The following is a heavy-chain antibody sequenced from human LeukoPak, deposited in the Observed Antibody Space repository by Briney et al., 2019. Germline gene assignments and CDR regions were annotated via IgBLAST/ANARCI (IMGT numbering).Heavy chain of an antibody. Sequence: ASLKVSCKAPGYTFISYGISWVRQAPGKGLEWMGWVSAYADDTNYVQKFRGRITMTTDTSTSTAYMELRSLRSDDTAVYYCARDCIGCLGFDYWGQGTLVTVSS. CDR2: VSAYADDT. CDR3: ARDCIGCLGFDY. D-gene: IGHD1-26*01. J-gene: IGHJ4*02. CDR1: GYTFISYG. V-gene: IGHV1-18*01.